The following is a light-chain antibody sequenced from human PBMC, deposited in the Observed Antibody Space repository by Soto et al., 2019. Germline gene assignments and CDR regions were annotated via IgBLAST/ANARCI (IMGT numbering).Light chain of an antibody. V-gene: IGKV4-1*01. CDR2: WAS. CDR3: QQYYDTPLT. J-gene: IGKJ4*01. Sequence: DIMVTQSPDSLAASLGERATINCQSSQSLFYSSDNKNYLRWYQQKPGQPPKLLIYWASTRESGVPERFSGAGSGTDFTLTISSLQAEDVAVYYCQQYYDTPLTFGGGTKVEIK. CDR1: QSLFYSSDNKNY.